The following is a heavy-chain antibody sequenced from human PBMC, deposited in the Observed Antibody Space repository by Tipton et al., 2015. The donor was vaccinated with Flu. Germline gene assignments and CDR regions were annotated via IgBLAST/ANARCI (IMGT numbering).Heavy chain of an antibody. J-gene: IGHJ5*02. V-gene: IGHV4-61*02. D-gene: IGHD4-11*01. CDR3: ARRDYSNYVSEPKNWFDP. CDR1: GASISIGSYY. Sequence: LRLSCTVSGASISIGSYYWTWIRQPAGKGLEWIGRIYTGGGTNYNPSLKSRVTMSIDTSKNQFSLKLSSVTAADTAVYYCARRDYSNYVSEPKNWFDPWGQGALVTVSS. CDR2: IYTGGGT.